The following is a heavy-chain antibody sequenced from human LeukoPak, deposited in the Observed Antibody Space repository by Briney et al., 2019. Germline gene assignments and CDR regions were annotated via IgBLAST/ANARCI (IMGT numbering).Heavy chain of an antibody. Sequence: EASVKVSCKASGGTFSSYAISWVRQAPGQGLEWMGGIIPIFGTANYAQKFQGRVTITTDESTSTAYMELSSLRSEDTAVYYCARTNDYGDYALLFWGRGTLVTVSS. CDR2: IIPIFGTA. J-gene: IGHJ4*02. CDR3: ARTNDYGDYALLF. V-gene: IGHV1-69*05. D-gene: IGHD4-17*01. CDR1: GGTFSSYA.